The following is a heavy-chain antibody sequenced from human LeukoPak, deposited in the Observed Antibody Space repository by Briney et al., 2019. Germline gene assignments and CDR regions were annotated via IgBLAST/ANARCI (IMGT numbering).Heavy chain of an antibody. CDR1: GITLSSSR. CDR3: ARLTILGATNI. CDR2: SNSEGSDI. V-gene: IGHV3-74*01. Sequence: GGSLRLSCAASGITLSSSRMHWVRHAPGKGLVWVSYSNSEGSDIRYADSVKGRFTISRDNAKNTLYLQMNSLRVEDTAVYYCARLTILGATNIWGQGTMVTVSP. J-gene: IGHJ3*02. D-gene: IGHD3-3*01.